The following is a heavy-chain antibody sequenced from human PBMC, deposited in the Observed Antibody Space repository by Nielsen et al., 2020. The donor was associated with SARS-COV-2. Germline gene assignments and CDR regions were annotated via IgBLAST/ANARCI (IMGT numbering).Heavy chain of an antibody. D-gene: IGHD1-26*01. Sequence: GGSLRLSCAASGFTFSSYSMNWVRQAPGKGLEWVSSISSSSSYIYYADSVKGRFTISRDNAKNSLYLQMNSLRAEDTAVYYRARLRLYTSGSYYRGVYFDYWGQGTLVTVSS. CDR2: ISSSSSYI. CDR3: ARLRLYTSGSYYRGVYFDY. V-gene: IGHV3-21*01. J-gene: IGHJ4*02. CDR1: GFTFSSYS.